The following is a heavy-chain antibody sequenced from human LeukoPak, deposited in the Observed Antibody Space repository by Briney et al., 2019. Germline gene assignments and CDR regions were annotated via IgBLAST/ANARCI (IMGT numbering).Heavy chain of an antibody. D-gene: IGHD1-14*01. CDR2: IKSDGSST. CDR3: ARDAAGLDY. J-gene: IGHJ4*02. Sequence: PGGSLRLSCAASGFTFRSYWMHWVRQAPGKGLVWVSRIKSDGSSTTYADSVKGRFTISRDNAKNTLYLQMNSLSGEDTGVYYCARDAAGLDYWGQGTLVTVSS. V-gene: IGHV3-74*01. CDR1: GFTFRSYW.